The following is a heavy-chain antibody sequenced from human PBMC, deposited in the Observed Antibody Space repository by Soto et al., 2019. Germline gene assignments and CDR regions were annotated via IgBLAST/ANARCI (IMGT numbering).Heavy chain of an antibody. CDR1: GGSFSCYY. Sequence: PSETLSLTCAVYGGSFSCYYWSWIRQPPGKGLEWIGEINHSGSTNYNPSLKSRVTISVDTSKNQFSLKLSSVTAADTAVYYCARDHYYDSSGYYCFDYWGQGTLVTVSS. D-gene: IGHD3-22*01. CDR3: ARDHYYDSSGYYCFDY. J-gene: IGHJ4*02. V-gene: IGHV4-34*01. CDR2: INHSGST.